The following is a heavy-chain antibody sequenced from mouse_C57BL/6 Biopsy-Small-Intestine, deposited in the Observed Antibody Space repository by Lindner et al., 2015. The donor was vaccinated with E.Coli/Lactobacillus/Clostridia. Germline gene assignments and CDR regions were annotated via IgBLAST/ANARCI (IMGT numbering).Heavy chain of an antibody. J-gene: IGHJ4*01. CDR3: ARSVQRYYAMDY. Sequence: VQLQESGPELVKPGASVKASCKASAYSFTGYYMHWVKQSHGNILDWIGYIYPNNGVYSHNQKFQDKATLTVDKSSNTAYMELRSLTSEDSAVYYCARSVQRYYAMDYWGQGTPVTVSS. CDR1: AYSFTGYY. D-gene: IGHD2-14*01. V-gene: IGHV1-31*01. CDR2: IYPNNGVY.